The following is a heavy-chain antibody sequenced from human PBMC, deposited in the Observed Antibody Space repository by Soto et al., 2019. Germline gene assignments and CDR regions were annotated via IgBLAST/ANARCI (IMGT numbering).Heavy chain of an antibody. CDR3: ARHRDTSSRYLLPDY. J-gene: IGHJ4*02. Sequence: SETLSLTCTVSGGSISSGGHYWGWIRQPPGKGLEWIGNIYYRGNTYYNPSLRSRVTISVDTSKNQFALKVTSLTVADTAVYYCARHRDTSSRYLLPDYWGQVILVTVSS. CDR1: GGSISSGGHY. V-gene: IGHV4-39*01. CDR2: IYYRGNT. D-gene: IGHD6-13*01.